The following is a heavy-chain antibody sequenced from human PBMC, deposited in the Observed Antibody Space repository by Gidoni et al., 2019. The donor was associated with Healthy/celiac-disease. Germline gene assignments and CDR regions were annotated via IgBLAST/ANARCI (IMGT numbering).Heavy chain of an antibody. CDR3: ARDYSNYYYYGMDV. V-gene: IGHV3-11*06. CDR2: ISSRSSYT. CDR1: GFTFSDYY. Sequence: QVQLVESGGGLVKPVGSLRLSCAASGFTFSDYYMSWIRQAPGKGLEWVSYISSRSSYTNYADSVKGRFTISRDNAKNSLYLQMNSLRAEDTAVYYCARDYSNYYYYGMDVWGQGTTVTVSS. D-gene: IGHD4-4*01. J-gene: IGHJ6*02.